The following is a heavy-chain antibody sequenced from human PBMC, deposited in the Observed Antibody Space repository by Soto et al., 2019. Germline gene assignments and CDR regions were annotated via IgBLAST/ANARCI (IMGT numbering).Heavy chain of an antibody. CDR3: ARTSYDSSGTAADP. V-gene: IGHV4-31*03. D-gene: IGHD3-22*01. Sequence: SETLSLTCTVSGGSISVGNYYWSWIRQHPGKGLEWIGYIYYSGSTYYNPSLKSRVTISVDTSKNQFSLKLSSVTAADTAVYYCARTSYDSSGTAADPWGQGTLVTVSS. J-gene: IGHJ5*02. CDR2: IYYSGST. CDR1: GGSISVGNYY.